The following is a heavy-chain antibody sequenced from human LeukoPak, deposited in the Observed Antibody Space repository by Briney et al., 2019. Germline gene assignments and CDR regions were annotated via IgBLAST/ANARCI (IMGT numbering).Heavy chain of an antibody. J-gene: IGHJ6*03. D-gene: IGHD2-2*01. CDR2: IYYSGST. Sequence: PSETLSLTCTVPGGSISSYYWSWIRQPPGKGLEWIGYIYYSGSTNYNPSLKSRVTISVDTSKNQFSLKLSSVTAADTAVYYCARTPVGYCSSTSCQYYYYYMDVWGKGTTVTVSS. V-gene: IGHV4-59*01. CDR1: GGSISSYY. CDR3: ARTPVGYCSSTSCQYYYYYMDV.